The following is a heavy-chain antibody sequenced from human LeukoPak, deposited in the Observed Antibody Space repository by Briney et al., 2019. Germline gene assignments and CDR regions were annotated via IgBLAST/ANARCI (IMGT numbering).Heavy chain of an antibody. CDR1: GFTFSSYW. CDR2: IYYSGST. CDR3: ARASWLPQSRNYYYMDV. Sequence: GSLRLSCAASGFTFSSYWMSWIRQPPGKGLEWIGYIYYSGSTNYNPSLKSRVTISEDTSKNHFSLKLSSVTAADTAVYYCARASWLPQSRNYYYMDVWGKGTTVTISS. V-gene: IGHV4-59*01. J-gene: IGHJ6*03. D-gene: IGHD5-12*01.